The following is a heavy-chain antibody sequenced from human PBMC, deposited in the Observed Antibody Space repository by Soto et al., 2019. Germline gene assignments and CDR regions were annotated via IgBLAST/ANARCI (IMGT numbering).Heavy chain of an antibody. CDR2: IIPIFGTA. CDR3: ARXKSPILTGYYMPCYFDY. Sequence: SVKVSCKASGGTFSSYAISWVRQAPGQGLEWMGGIIPIFGTANYAQKFQGRVTITADKSTSTAYMELSSLRSEDTAAYYCARXKSPILTGYYMPCYFDYWGQGTLVTVSS. J-gene: IGHJ4*02. V-gene: IGHV1-69*06. CDR1: GGTFSSYA. D-gene: IGHD3-9*01.